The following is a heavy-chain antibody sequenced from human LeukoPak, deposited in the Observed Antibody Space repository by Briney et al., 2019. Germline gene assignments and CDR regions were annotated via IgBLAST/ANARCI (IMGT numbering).Heavy chain of an antibody. CDR2: ISGSGDRA. J-gene: IGHJ4*02. CDR1: GFTFSSYG. CDR3: ARDARDGYGGNPFDY. D-gene: IGHD4-23*01. Sequence: GGSLRLSCAASGFTFSSYGMTWVRQAPGKGLEWVSGISGSGDRANYADSLKGRFTISRDNSKRTLYLQMDSLRAEDTAVYYCARDARDGYGGNPFDYWGQGTLVTVSS. V-gene: IGHV3-23*01.